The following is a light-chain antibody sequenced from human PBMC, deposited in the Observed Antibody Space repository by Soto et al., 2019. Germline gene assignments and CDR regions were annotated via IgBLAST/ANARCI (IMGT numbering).Light chain of an antibody. V-gene: IGKV3-20*01. CDR1: QSVSGRY. J-gene: IGKJ4*01. CDR3: QQYAASPLT. CDR2: GAS. Sequence: EIVLTQSPGTLSLSPGERATLSCRASQSVSGRYLAWYRQKPGQAPRLLIYGASSRATGIPDRFSGSGSGTDFTLTISRLEPEDFAVYYCQQYAASPLTFGGGTKVEIK.